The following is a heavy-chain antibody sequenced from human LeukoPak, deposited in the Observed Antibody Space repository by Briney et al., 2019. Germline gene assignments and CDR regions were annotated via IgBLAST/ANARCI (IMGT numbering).Heavy chain of an antibody. CDR3: ARLEPFGELPGPRFDP. Sequence: ASVKVSCKASGYTFTGYYMHWVRQAPGQGLEWMGWINPNSGGTNYAQKFQGWVTMTRDTSISTAYMELSRLRSDDTAVYYCARLEPFGELPGPRFDPWGQGTLVTVSS. CDR2: INPNSGGT. D-gene: IGHD3-10*01. V-gene: IGHV1-2*04. J-gene: IGHJ5*02. CDR1: GYTFTGYY.